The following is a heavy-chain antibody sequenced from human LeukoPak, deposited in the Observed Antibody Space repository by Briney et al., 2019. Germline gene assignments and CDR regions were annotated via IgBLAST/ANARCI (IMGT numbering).Heavy chain of an antibody. Sequence: GGSLRLSCAASGFTFSSYEMNWVRQAPGKGLEWVSYISSSGSTIYYADSVKGRFTISRDNAKNSLYLQMNSLRAEDTAVYYCARDVSPHNWNDVWGAPYYYYGMDVWGQGTTVTVSS. CDR2: ISSSGSTI. CDR1: GFTFSSYE. V-gene: IGHV3-48*03. J-gene: IGHJ6*02. D-gene: IGHD1-1*01. CDR3: ARDVSPHNWNDVWGAPYYYYGMDV.